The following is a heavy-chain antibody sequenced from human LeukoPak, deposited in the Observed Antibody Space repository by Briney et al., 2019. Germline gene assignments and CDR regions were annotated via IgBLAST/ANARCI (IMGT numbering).Heavy chain of an antibody. D-gene: IGHD2-15*01. J-gene: IGHJ3*02. CDR1: GFTFSSYA. V-gene: IGHV3-30-3*01. Sequence: GRSLRLSCAASGFTFSSYAMHWVRQAPGKGLEWVAVISYDGSNKYYADSVKGRFTISRDNAKNSLYLQMNSLRAEDTAVYYCARDLGAALGYCSGGSCHAAFDIWGQGTMVTVSS. CDR3: ARDLGAALGYCSGGSCHAAFDI. CDR2: ISYDGSNK.